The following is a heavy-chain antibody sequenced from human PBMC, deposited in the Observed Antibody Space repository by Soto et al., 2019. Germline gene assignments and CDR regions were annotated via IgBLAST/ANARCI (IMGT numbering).Heavy chain of an antibody. CDR3: ARESEDLTSNFDY. J-gene: IGHJ4*02. Sequence: GSLRLSCAASGFTFTRYSMNWVRQAPGKGLEWVSSISSTANYIYYGDSMKGRFTISRDNAKNSLYLEMNSLRAEDTAVYYCARESEDLTSNFDYWGQGTLVTVSS. CDR2: ISSTANYI. V-gene: IGHV3-21*06. CDR1: GFTFTRYS.